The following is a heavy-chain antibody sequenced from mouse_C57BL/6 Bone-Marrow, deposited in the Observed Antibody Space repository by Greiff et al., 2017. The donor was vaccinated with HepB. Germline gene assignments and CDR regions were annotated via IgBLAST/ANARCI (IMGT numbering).Heavy chain of an antibody. CDR1: GFTFTDYY. Sequence: EVKVVESGGGLVQPGGSLSLSCAASGFTFTDYYMSWVRQPPGKALEWLGFIRNKANGYTTEYSASVKGRFTISRDNSQSILYIQMNALRAEDSATYYCASPLYDGYYSFAYWGQGTLVTVSA. CDR2: IRNKANGYTT. V-gene: IGHV7-3*01. D-gene: IGHD2-3*01. CDR3: ASPLYDGYYSFAY. J-gene: IGHJ3*01.